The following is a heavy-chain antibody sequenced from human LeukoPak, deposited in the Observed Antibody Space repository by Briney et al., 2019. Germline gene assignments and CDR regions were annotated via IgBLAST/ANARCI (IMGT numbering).Heavy chain of an antibody. V-gene: IGHV1-46*01. CDR2: TNPRGGST. Sequence: GASVTVSCKASGYTFSNYYMHWVRQAPGQGLEWMGVTNPRGGSTTYAQKFQGRVTMSRDTSTSTVHMELSSLRSEDTAVYYCARETYNNYAGMDVWGQGTTVTVSS. D-gene: IGHD5-24*01. CDR1: GYTFSNYY. CDR3: ARETYNNYAGMDV. J-gene: IGHJ6*02.